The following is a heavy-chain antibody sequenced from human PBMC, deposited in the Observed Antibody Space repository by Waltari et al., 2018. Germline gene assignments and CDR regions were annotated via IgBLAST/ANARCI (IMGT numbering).Heavy chain of an antibody. Sequence: QVQLQESGPGLVKPSETLSLTCTVSGGSVTSYHWSWIRQSPGKGLEWIGDISDSGDTNYSPSLRSRVTISVDTSDALCSLRLSSVTAADTAVYYCARPVWDYTLGRGDFFQYWGQGIRVTVSS. J-gene: IGHJ4*02. D-gene: IGHD4-4*01. CDR2: ISDSGDT. CDR1: GGSVTSYH. CDR3: ARPVWDYTLGRGDFFQY. V-gene: IGHV4-59*08.